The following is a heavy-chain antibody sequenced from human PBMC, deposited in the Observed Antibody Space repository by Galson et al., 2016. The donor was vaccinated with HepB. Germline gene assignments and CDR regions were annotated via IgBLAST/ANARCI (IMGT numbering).Heavy chain of an antibody. CDR3: AKPHTSGWLTSFDH. CDR2: IGLSGSIT. CDR1: GFAFSSYA. D-gene: IGHD6-19*01. J-gene: IGHJ4*02. Sequence: SLRLSCAASGFAFSSYAVNWVRQAPGKRLEWIASIGLSGSITHYSDSVKGRFTTSRDNSKNTAYLEMNSLRAGDTAIYYCAKPHTSGWLTSFDHWGQGNLVTVSS. V-gene: IGHV3-23*01.